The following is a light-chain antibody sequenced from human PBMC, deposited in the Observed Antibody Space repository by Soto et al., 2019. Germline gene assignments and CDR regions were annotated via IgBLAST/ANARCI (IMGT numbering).Light chain of an antibody. V-gene: IGLV2-14*01. CDR3: SSYRSGSILYV. CDR1: SSDVGGFNF. J-gene: IGLJ1*01. Sequence: QSALTQPASVSGSPGQSITISCTGTSSDVGGFNFVSWYQQYPGQAPKLVIYEVINRPSGISDRFSGSKSDNTASLTISGLQAEDADDYYCSSYRSGSILYVFGTGTKVTVL. CDR2: EVI.